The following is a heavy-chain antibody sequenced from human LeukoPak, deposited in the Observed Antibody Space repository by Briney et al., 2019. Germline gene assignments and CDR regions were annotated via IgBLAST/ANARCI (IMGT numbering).Heavy chain of an antibody. D-gene: IGHD2-8*01. Sequence: ASVKVSCKASGYTFTGYYMHWVRQAPGQGLEWMGWINPNSGGTNYAQKFQGRVTMTGDTSISTAYMELSRLRSDDTAVYYCARESTNGVLFDYWGQGTLVTVSS. CDR2: INPNSGGT. CDR1: GYTFTGYY. J-gene: IGHJ4*02. CDR3: ARESTNGVLFDY. V-gene: IGHV1-2*02.